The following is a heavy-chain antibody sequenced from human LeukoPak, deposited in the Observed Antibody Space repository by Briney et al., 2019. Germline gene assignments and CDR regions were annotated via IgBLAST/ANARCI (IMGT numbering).Heavy chain of an antibody. CDR3: ARDSVAYCGGDCSLGAFDI. CDR1: GYTFTSYY. Sequence: SVKVSCKASGYTFTSYYMHWVRQAPGQGLEWMGGIIPIFGTANYAQKFQGRVTITADESTSTAYMELRSLRSEDTAVYYCARDSVAYCGGDCSLGAFDIWGQGTMVTVSS. CDR2: IIPIFGTA. V-gene: IGHV1-69*13. D-gene: IGHD2-21*02. J-gene: IGHJ3*02.